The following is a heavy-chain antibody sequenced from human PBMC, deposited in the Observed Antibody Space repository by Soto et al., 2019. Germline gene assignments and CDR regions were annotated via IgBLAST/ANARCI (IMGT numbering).Heavy chain of an antibody. CDR2: ISYDGSNQ. J-gene: IGHJ4*02. CDR1: GFTFNIYG. Sequence: LRLSCAASGFTFNIYGMHWVRQAPDKGLEWVALISYDGSNQYYADSVKGRFTISRDNSKSTLFLQMNSLRADDTAVYYCAKDQASGQGSFDSWGQGTLVTVSS. V-gene: IGHV3-30*18. CDR3: AKDQASGQGSFDS.